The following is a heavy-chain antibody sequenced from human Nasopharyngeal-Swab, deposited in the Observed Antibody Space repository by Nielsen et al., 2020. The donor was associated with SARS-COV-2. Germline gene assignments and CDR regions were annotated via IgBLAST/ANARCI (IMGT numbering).Heavy chain of an antibody. Sequence: WVRQAPGQGLEWMGRIDPNTGGTSSAQKFQGRVTMTRDTSISTAYMELSRLRSDDTAVYYCASGGGYCSSTSCSNWFDPWGQGTLVTVSS. D-gene: IGHD2-2*03. CDR2: IDPNTGGT. CDR3: ASGGGYCSSTSCSNWFDP. J-gene: IGHJ5*02. V-gene: IGHV1-2*06.